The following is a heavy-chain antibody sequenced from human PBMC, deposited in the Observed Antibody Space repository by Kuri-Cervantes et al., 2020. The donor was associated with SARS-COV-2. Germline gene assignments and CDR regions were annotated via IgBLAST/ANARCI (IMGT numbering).Heavy chain of an antibody. CDR2: IYPGDSDT. J-gene: IGHJ6*02. V-gene: IGHV5-51*01. Sequence: GESLKISCKGSGYSFTSYWIGWVRQMPGKGLEWMGIIYPGDSDTRYSPSFQGQVPISADKSISTAYLQWSSLKASDTAMYYCARLRGYCSSTSCHSYYYYYGMDVWGQGTTVTVSS. CDR3: ARLRGYCSSTSCHSYYYYYGMDV. D-gene: IGHD2-2*02. CDR1: GYSFTSYW.